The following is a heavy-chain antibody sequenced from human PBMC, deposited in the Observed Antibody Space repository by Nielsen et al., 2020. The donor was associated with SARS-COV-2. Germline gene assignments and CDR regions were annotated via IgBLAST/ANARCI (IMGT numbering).Heavy chain of an antibody. CDR2: LSGSGGST. CDR1: GGSIRSGGYY. J-gene: IGHJ4*02. D-gene: IGHD4/OR15-4a*01. Sequence: ETLSLTCTVSGGSIRSGGYYWIWIRQHPGKGLEWVSALSGSGGSTYYADSVKGRFTISRDNSKNTLYLQMNSLRAEDTAVYYCATCRLWGAPGVGWGLGTLVTVSS. V-gene: IGHV3-23*01. CDR3: ATCRLWGAPGVG.